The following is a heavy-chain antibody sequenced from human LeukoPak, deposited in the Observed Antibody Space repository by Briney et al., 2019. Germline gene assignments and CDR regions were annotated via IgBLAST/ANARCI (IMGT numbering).Heavy chain of an antibody. CDR1: GFIFRSHW. Sequence: PGGSLRLSCAASGFIFRSHWMHWVRQAPGKGLVWVSRINSDGSSTTYADSVKGRLTLSRDNAKNTLYLQMNSLRAEDTAVYYCARALIVGTSYYFDYWGQGTLVTVSS. CDR3: ARALIVGTSYYFDY. CDR2: INSDGSST. V-gene: IGHV3-74*01. D-gene: IGHD1-26*01. J-gene: IGHJ4*02.